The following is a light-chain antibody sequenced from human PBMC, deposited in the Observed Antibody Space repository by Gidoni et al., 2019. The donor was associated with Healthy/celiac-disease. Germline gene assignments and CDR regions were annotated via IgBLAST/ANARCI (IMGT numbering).Light chain of an antibody. J-gene: IGLJ2*01. CDR3: SSYTSISTFVV. CDR1: SSDVGGYNY. CDR2: DVS. Sequence: QSAMTQPASVSGSPGQSITISCTGTSSDVGGYNYVSCYQQHPVKAPELMIYDVSNRHSGVSMRVSGSNAGNTASLTISGLQAEDEADYYCSSYTSISTFVVFGGGTKLTVL. V-gene: IGLV2-14*03.